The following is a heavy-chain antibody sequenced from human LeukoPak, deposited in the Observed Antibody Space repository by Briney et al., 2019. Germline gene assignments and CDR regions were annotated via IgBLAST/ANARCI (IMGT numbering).Heavy chain of an antibody. D-gene: IGHD6-13*01. CDR1: GGTFSSYA. Sequence: GASVKVSCKASGGTFSSYAISWVRQAPGQGLEWMGGIIPIFGTANYAQKSQGRVTITTDESTSTAYMELSSLRSEDTAVYYCAGRIAAAAGDAFDIWGQGTMVTVSS. V-gene: IGHV1-69*05. CDR3: AGRIAAAAGDAFDI. J-gene: IGHJ3*02. CDR2: IIPIFGTA.